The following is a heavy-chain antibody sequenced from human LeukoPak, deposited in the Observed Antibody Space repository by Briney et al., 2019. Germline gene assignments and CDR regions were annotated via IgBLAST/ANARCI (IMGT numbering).Heavy chain of an antibody. CDR1: GGSFSGYY. Sequence: SETLSLTCAVYGGSFSGYYWSWIRQPPGKGLEWIGEINHSGSTNYNPSLKSRVTISVDTSKNQFSLKLSSVTAADTAVYYCARDTVTGGSYWGQGTLVTVSS. CDR3: ARDTVTGGSY. J-gene: IGHJ4*02. D-gene: IGHD4-17*01. V-gene: IGHV4-34*01. CDR2: INHSGST.